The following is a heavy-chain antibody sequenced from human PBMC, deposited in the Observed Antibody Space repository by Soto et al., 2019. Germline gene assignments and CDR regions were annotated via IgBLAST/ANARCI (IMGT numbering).Heavy chain of an antibody. CDR2: INPSGGST. CDR3: ARDYIRYCSSTSCYTRHDAFDI. J-gene: IGHJ3*02. Sequence: QVQLVQSGAEVKKPGASVKLSCKASGYTFTSYYMHWVRQAPGQGLEYMGIINPSGGSTSYAQKFQGRVTMTRDTSTSTVYMELSSLRSEDTAVYYCARDYIRYCSSTSCYTRHDAFDIWGQGTMVTVSS. D-gene: IGHD2-2*02. V-gene: IGHV1-46*01. CDR1: GYTFTSYY.